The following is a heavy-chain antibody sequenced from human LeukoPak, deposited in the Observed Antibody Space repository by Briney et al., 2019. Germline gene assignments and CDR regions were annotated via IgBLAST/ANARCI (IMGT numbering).Heavy chain of an antibody. J-gene: IGHJ4*02. V-gene: IGHV3-23*01. CDR2: ISSSGGNT. CDR3: ARVRRGTSGHHWSDF. Sequence: PGGSLRLSCAASGFTFSSYGMSWVRQAPGKGLEWVSSISSSGGNTYYADSVKGRFTISRDNSKNTLYLQMNSLRAEDTAVYYCARVRRGTSGHHWSDFWGQGTLVTVSS. CDR1: GFTFSSYG. D-gene: IGHD1-26*01.